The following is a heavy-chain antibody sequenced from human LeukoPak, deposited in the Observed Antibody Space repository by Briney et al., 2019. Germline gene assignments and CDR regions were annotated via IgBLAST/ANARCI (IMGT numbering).Heavy chain of an antibody. D-gene: IGHD3-9*01. CDR1: GFSLKAYA. Sequence: KSGGCLRLSCATSGFSLKAYAMHWIRQAPGKGLEWVATVAHDGVNKYYLDSVKGRFTISRDSSDTLDLQMNSLRPEDTAVYYCARDWGASDWYNWFDPWGQGTLVIVDS. CDR2: VAHDGVNK. J-gene: IGHJ5*02. V-gene: IGHV3-30*19. CDR3: ARDWGASDWYNWFDP.